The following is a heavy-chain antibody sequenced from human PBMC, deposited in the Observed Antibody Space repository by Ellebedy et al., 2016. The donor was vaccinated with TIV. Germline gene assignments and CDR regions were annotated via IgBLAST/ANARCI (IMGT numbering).Heavy chain of an antibody. D-gene: IGHD6-19*01. V-gene: IGHV1-18*01. Sequence: AASVKVSCKASGYTFTSYGISWVRQAPGQGLEWMGWISAYNGNTNYAQKLQGRVTMTTDTSTSTAYMELRSLRSDDTAVYYCATGRFGIAVAGTLDYWGQGTLVTVSS. CDR1: GYTFTSYG. CDR2: ISAYNGNT. J-gene: IGHJ4*02. CDR3: ATGRFGIAVAGTLDY.